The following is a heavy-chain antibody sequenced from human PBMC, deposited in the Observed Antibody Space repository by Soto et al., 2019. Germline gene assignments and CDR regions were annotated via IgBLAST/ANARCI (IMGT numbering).Heavy chain of an antibody. Sequence: GGSLRLSCAASGFTFSSYTMNWFRQAPGKGLEWVSYISSSGSTIYYADSVKGRFTISRDNAKNTLYLQMNSLRVEDTAMYYCAKRGVDTFGLSYWGQGTLVTVSS. D-gene: IGHD3-10*01. CDR1: GFTFSSYT. CDR3: AKRGVDTFGLSY. J-gene: IGHJ4*02. V-gene: IGHV3-48*04. CDR2: ISSSGSTI.